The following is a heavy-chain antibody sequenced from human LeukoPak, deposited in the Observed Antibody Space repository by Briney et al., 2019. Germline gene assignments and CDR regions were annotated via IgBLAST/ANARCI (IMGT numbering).Heavy chain of an antibody. V-gene: IGHV3-11*01. J-gene: IGHJ4*02. CDR3: AIDRYYESSGFLGY. CDR1: GFTLSDYY. Sequence: GGSLTLSCAASGFTLSDYYMSWIRQAPGKGLEWVSYIRSSGSTIYYADSVKGRFTISRDNAKNSLYLQMNSLRADDTAVYYCAIDRYYESSGFLGYWGQGTLVTVSS. CDR2: IRSSGSTI. D-gene: IGHD3-22*01.